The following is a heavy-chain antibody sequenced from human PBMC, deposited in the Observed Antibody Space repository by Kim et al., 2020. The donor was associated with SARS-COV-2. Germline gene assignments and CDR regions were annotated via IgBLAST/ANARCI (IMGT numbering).Heavy chain of an antibody. CDR1: GGSFSGYY. D-gene: IGHD2-15*01. V-gene: IGHV4-34*01. Sequence: SETLSLTCAVYGGSFSGYYWSWIRQPPGKGLEWIGEINHSGSTNYNPSLKSRVTISVDTSKNQFSLKLSSVTAADTAVYYCARLPNCSGGSCAQKEPLGHWGQGTLVTVSS. CDR3: ARLPNCSGGSCAQKEPLGH. J-gene: IGHJ4*02. CDR2: INHSGST.